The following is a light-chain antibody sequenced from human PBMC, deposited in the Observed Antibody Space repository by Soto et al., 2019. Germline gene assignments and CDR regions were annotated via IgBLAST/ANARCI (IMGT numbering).Light chain of an antibody. CDR2: GAS. V-gene: IGKV3-20*01. CDR1: QSVTNSY. CDR3: QQYGSSPWT. Sequence: EIVLTQSPGTLSLSPGDRATLSCRASQSVTNSYIAWYQQKPGQAPRLLIYGASRRATGIPDRFTGSGSGTDFTLTITRLEPEDFAVYHCQQYGSSPWTFGQGTKVEIK. J-gene: IGKJ1*01.